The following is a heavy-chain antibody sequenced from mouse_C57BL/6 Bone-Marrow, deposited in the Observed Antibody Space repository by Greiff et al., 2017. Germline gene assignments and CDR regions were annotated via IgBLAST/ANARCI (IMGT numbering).Heavy chain of an antibody. CDR3: TSNRRRAMDY. CDR2: ISSGGDYI. D-gene: IGHD2-14*01. J-gene: IGHJ4*01. V-gene: IGHV5-9-1*02. Sequence: EVQGVEPGEGLVKPGGSLKFSCAASGFTFSSYAMSWVRQTPEKRLEWVAYISSGGDYIYYADTVKGRVTISGDNARNTLYLQMSSLKSEDTAMYYCTSNRRRAMDYWGQGTSVTVSA. CDR1: GFTFSSYA.